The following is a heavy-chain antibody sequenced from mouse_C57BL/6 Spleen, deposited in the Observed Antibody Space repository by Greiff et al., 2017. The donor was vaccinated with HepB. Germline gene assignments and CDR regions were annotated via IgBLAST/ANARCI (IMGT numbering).Heavy chain of an antibody. D-gene: IGHD4-1*02. J-gene: IGHJ4*01. Sequence: EVHLVESGGGLVKPGGSLKLSCAASGFTFSDYGMHWVRQAPEKGLEWVAYISSGSSTIYYADTVKGRFTISRDNAKNTLFLQMTSLRSEDTAMYYCAATGTGLMDYWGQGTSVTVSS. CDR1: GFTFSDYG. CDR3: AATGTGLMDY. V-gene: IGHV5-17*01. CDR2: ISSGSSTI.